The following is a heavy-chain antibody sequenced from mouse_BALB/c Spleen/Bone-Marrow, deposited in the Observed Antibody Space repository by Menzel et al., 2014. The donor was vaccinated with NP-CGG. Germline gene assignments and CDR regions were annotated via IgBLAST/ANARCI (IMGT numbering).Heavy chain of an antibody. V-gene: IGHV3-8*02. Sequence: VQLKESGPSLVKPSQTLSPTCSVTGDSITSGYWNWIRKFPGNKLEYMGYISYSGSTYYNPSLKSRISITRDTSKNQYYLQLNSVTTEDTATYCCARILLRSYAMDYWGQGTSVTVSS. D-gene: IGHD1-1*01. CDR1: GDSITSGY. CDR3: ARILLRSYAMDY. CDR2: ISYSGST. J-gene: IGHJ4*01.